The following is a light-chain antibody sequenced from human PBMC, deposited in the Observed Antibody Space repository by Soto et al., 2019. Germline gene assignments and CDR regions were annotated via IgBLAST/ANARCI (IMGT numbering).Light chain of an antibody. CDR2: AAS. Sequence: DIQMTPSPSSVSASVGDRVTITCRASQGISNWLAWYHQQPGKAPKLLIYAASSLQSGVPSRFSGGGPGTHFPRIVSSLQPEDFAAYYCQQTNTFLPLTFGGGTKVEIK. V-gene: IGKV1-12*01. J-gene: IGKJ4*01. CDR1: QGISNW. CDR3: QQTNTFLPLT.